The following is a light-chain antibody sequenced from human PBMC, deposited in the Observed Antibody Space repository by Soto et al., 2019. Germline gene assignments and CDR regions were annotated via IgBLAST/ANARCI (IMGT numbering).Light chain of an antibody. V-gene: IGKV1-5*03. Sequence: DIQMTQSPSTLSASVGDRVTITCRASQSISSWLAWYQQKPGKAPKLLIYKASSLESGVPSRFSGRGSGTEFPLTISSLQPDDFATYYCQQYTSLYTFGQGTKLEIK. CDR1: QSISSW. CDR2: KAS. J-gene: IGKJ2*01. CDR3: QQYTSLYT.